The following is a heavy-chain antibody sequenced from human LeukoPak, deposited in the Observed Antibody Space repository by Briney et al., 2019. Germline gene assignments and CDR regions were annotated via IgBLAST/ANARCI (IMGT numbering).Heavy chain of an antibody. CDR1: GGSISSSSYY. D-gene: IGHD6-19*01. Sequence: KPSETLSLTCTVSGGSISSSSYYWGWIRQPPGKGLEWIGSIYYSGSTYYNPSLKSRVTISVDKSRNQFSLKLSSVTAADTAVYYCASNQWPNWYFDLWGRGTLVTVSS. V-gene: IGHV4-39*07. J-gene: IGHJ2*01. CDR3: ASNQWPNWYFDL. CDR2: IYYSGST.